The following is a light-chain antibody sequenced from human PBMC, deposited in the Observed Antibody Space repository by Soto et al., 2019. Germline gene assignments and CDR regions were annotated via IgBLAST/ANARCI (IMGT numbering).Light chain of an antibody. CDR3: QSYDSSLYV. V-gene: IGLV1-40*01. CDR1: SSNIGAGYD. J-gene: IGLJ1*01. Sequence: QSALTQPPSVSGAPGQRVTISCTGSSSNIGAGYDVHWYQQLPGTAPKLLIYGNSNRPSGVPDRFSGSKSGTSASLAITGLQAEDEADYYCQSYDSSLYVCGTGTKVTVL. CDR2: GNS.